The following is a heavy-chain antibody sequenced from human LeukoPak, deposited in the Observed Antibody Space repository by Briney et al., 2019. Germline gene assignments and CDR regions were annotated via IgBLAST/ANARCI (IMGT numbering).Heavy chain of an antibody. Sequence: GGSLRLLCAASGLTFSSYGMHWVRQAPGKGLEWVAVIWYDGSNKYYADSVKGRFTISRDNSKNTLYLQMNSLRAEDTAVYYCARDSGIYGDYVDYWGQGTLVTVSS. CDR1: GLTFSSYG. J-gene: IGHJ4*02. CDR2: IWYDGSNK. V-gene: IGHV3-33*01. CDR3: ARDSGIYGDYVDY. D-gene: IGHD4-17*01.